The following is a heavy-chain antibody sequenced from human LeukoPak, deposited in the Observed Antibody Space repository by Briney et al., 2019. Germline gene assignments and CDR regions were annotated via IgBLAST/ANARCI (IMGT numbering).Heavy chain of an antibody. CDR2: INHSGST. Sequence: SETLSLTCAVYGGSFSGYYWSWICQPPGKGLEWIGEINHSGSTNYNPSLKSRVTISVDTSKNQFSLKLSSVTAADTAVYYCARLLVTAAHPFDYWGQGTLVTVSS. J-gene: IGHJ4*02. D-gene: IGHD2-21*02. CDR3: ARLLVTAAHPFDY. CDR1: GGSFSGYY. V-gene: IGHV4-34*01.